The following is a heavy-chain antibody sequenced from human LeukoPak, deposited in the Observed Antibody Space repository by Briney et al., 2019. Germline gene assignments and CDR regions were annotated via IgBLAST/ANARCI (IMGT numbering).Heavy chain of an antibody. CDR1: GYTFTSYY. D-gene: IGHD1-26*01. V-gene: IGHV1-46*01. Sequence: ASVKVSCKASGYTFTSYYMHWVRQAPGQGLEWMGIINPSGGSTSYAQKFQGRVTMTRDTSTSTVYMELSSLRSEDTAVYYCARAGWELLEGYYFDYWGQGTLVTVSS. J-gene: IGHJ4*02. CDR3: ARAGWELLEGYYFDY. CDR2: INPSGGST.